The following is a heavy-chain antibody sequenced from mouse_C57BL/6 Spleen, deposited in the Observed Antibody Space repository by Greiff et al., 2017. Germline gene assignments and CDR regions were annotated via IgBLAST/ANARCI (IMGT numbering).Heavy chain of an antibody. CDR1: GYTFTSYW. CDR3: ARRTTVVPYYAMDY. CDR2: IDPSDSYT. D-gene: IGHD1-1*01. V-gene: IGHV1-69*01. J-gene: IGHJ4*01. Sequence: VQLQQPGAELVMPGASVKLSCKASGYTFTSYWMHWVKQRPGQGLAWIGEIDPSDSYTNYNQKFKGKSTLTVDKSSSTAYMQLSSLTSEDSAVYYCARRTTVVPYYAMDYWGQGTSVTVSS.